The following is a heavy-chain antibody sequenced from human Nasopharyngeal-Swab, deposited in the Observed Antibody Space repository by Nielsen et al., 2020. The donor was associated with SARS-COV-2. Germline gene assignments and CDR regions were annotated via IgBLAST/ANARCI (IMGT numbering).Heavy chain of an antibody. CDR1: GYTFTSYY. J-gene: IGHJ6*02. V-gene: IGHV1-69*13. CDR3: ARGSVYYYYGMDV. Sequence: SVKVSCKASGYTFTSYYMHWVRQAPGQGLEWMGGIIPIFGTANYAQKFQGRVTITADESTSTAHMELSSLRSEDTAVYYCARGSVYYYYGMDVWGQGTTVTVSS. CDR2: IIPIFGTA.